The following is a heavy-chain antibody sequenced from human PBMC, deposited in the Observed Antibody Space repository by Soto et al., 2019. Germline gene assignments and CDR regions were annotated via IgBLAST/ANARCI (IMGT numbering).Heavy chain of an antibody. CDR3: ARCSSSSYCIDY. V-gene: IGHV4-61*05. Sequence: SETLSLTCTVSGGSISSSGFSRGWVRQPPGKGLEWIGYAYYSGNTNYNPSLKSRVTISVDTSKNQFSLKLSSVTAADTAVYYCARCSSSSYCIDYWGQGTLVTVSS. CDR2: AYYSGNT. CDR1: GGSISSSGFS. D-gene: IGHD6-6*01. J-gene: IGHJ4*02.